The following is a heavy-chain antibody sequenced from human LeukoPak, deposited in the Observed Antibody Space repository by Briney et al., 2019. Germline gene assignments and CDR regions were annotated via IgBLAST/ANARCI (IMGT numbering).Heavy chain of an antibody. V-gene: IGHV3-30*18. D-gene: IGHD6-6*01. Sequence: GGSLRLSCAGSGFTFSSYGMHWVRQAPGKGLEWVALISYDGSNKYYADSVKGRFTISRDNSKNTLYLQMNSLRAEDTAVYYCAKALKYSSSSVFDYWGQGTLVTVSS. J-gene: IGHJ4*02. CDR2: ISYDGSNK. CDR1: GFTFSSYG. CDR3: AKALKYSSSSVFDY.